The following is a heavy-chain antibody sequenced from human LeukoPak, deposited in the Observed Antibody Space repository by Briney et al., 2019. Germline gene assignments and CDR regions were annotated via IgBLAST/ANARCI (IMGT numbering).Heavy chain of an antibody. Sequence: GGSLRLSCAASGFTFSSYAMHWVRQAPGKGLEWVAVISYDGSNKYYADSAKGRFTISRDNSKNTLYLQMDSLRAEDTAVYYCARWRGDDYGDYDCFDYWGQGTLVTVSS. CDR1: GFTFSSYA. J-gene: IGHJ4*02. CDR3: ARWRGDDYGDYDCFDY. D-gene: IGHD4-17*01. CDR2: ISYDGSNK. V-gene: IGHV3-30*04.